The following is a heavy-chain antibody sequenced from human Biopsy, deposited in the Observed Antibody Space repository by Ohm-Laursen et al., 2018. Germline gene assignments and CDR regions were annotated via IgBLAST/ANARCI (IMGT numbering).Heavy chain of an antibody. CDR3: AGEDCGGDCGFSY. D-gene: IGHD2-21*02. CDR1: GFTFSSYW. J-gene: IGHJ4*02. Sequence: SLRLSCAASGFTFSSYWMSWVRQAPGKGLEWVANIKQDGGEKYFVDSVKGRLTISRDNAKNSLYLQMNSLRAEDTAVYYCAGEDCGGDCGFSYWGQGTLVTVSS. CDR2: IKQDGGEK. V-gene: IGHV3-7*01.